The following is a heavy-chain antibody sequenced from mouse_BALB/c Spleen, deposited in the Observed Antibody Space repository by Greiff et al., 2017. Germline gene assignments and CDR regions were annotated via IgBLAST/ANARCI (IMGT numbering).Heavy chain of an antibody. Sequence: EVQLVESGPELVKPGASVKISCKASGYTFTDYNMHWVKQSHGKSLEWIGYIYPYNGGTGYNQKFKSKATLTVDNSSSTAYMELRSLTSEDSAVYYCARGYDYGWAMDYWGQGTSVTVSS. J-gene: IGHJ4*01. V-gene: IGHV1S29*02. CDR1: GYTFTDYN. CDR2: IYPYNGGT. CDR3: ARGYDYGWAMDY. D-gene: IGHD2-4*01.